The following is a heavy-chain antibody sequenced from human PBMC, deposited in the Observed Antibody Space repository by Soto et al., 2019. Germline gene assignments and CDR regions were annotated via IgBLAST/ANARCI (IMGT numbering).Heavy chain of an antibody. Sequence: SETLSLTCAVSGYSISSGYYWGWIRQPPGKGLEWIGSIYHSGSTYYNPSLKSRVTISVDTSNNQCSLKLKSVTAADTAVYFCAGMPYTSGLRFDPWGPGTLVTVSS. CDR1: GYSISSGYY. V-gene: IGHV4-38-2*01. CDR3: AGMPYTSGLRFDP. D-gene: IGHD6-19*01. CDR2: IYHSGST. J-gene: IGHJ5*02.